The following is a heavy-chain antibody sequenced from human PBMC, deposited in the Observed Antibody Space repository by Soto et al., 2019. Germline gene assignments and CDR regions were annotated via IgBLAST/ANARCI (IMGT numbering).Heavy chain of an antibody. D-gene: IGHD1-20*01. CDR2: INSDGTT. CDR3: ARDISGPADY. CDR1: GFTFSNYF. J-gene: IGHJ4*02. Sequence: GGSLRLSCAASGFTFSNYFMHWVRQAPGKGLVWVSRINSDGTTNYADSVKGRFTISRDNAKNTLYLQMTSLRPEDTAVYYCARDISGPADYWGQGALVTVSS. V-gene: IGHV3-74*01.